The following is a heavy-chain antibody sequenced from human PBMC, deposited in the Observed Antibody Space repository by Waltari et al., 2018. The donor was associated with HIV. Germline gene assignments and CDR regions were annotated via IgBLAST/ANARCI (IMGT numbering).Heavy chain of an antibody. CDR1: GDSIINSNYF. J-gene: IGHJ2*01. D-gene: IGHD1-26*01. V-gene: IGHV4-39*01. CDR3: ARHALRVGAAYWSFDL. CDR2: IYYSGST. Sequence: LQLQESGPGLVKPSETLSLTCTVSGDSIINSNYFWGWIRQPPGKGLEWIGRIYYSGSTYYNPSLKSRVTISVDTSKNQFSLKVNSVTAADTAVYYCARHALRVGAAYWSFDLWGRGTLVTVSS.